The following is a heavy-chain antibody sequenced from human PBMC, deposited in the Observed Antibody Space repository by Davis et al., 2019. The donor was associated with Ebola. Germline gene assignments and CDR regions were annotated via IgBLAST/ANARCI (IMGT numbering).Heavy chain of an antibody. CDR2: IYYSGST. D-gene: IGHD1-26*01. J-gene: IGHJ5*02. CDR1: GGSISSGGYY. CDR3: ARGDSGSYYNWFDP. Sequence: PSETLSLTCTVSGGSISSGGYYWSWIRQHPGKGLEWIGYIYYSGSTYYNPSLKSRVTISVDTSKNQFSLKLSSVTAADMAVYYCARGDSGSYYNWFDPWGQGTLVTVSS. V-gene: IGHV4-31*03.